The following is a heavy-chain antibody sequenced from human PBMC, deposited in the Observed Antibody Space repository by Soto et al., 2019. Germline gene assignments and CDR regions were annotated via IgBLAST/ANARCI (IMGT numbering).Heavy chain of an antibody. V-gene: IGHV4-59*08. J-gene: IGHJ4*02. Sequence: PSETLSLTCTVSGGSISSYYWSWIRQPPGKGLEWIGYIYYSGSTNYNPSLKSRVTISVDTSKNQFSLKLRSVTAADAAVYYCARGYGDYVLDCWGQGTLVKVSS. CDR1: GGSISSYY. CDR3: ARGYGDYVLDC. D-gene: IGHD4-17*01. CDR2: IYYSGST.